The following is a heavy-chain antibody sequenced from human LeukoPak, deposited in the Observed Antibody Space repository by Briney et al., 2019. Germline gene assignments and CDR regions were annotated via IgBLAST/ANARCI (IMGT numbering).Heavy chain of an antibody. V-gene: IGHV3-23*01. Sequence: GRSLRLSCAASGFTFNYYAMSWVRQAPGKGLEWVSGISDNEGRTYYTDSVKGRFTISRDKTKNTAFLQMHNLRADDTAVYFCARHDSFIPYWGQGALVTVSS. CDR1: GFTFNYYA. D-gene: IGHD5-18*01. CDR3: ARHDSFIPY. J-gene: IGHJ4*02. CDR2: ISDNEGRT.